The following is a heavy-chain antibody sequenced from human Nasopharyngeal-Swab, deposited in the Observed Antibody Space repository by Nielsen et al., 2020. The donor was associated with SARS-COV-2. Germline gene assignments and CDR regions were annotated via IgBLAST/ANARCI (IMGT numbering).Heavy chain of an antibody. J-gene: IGHJ4*02. CDR3: VTKTSGAIKAPAY. Sequence: GESLKISRVASGLAFSQYWLGWVRQAPGQGPEWVANIEKDGSAQYYLDSVKGRFTISRDNAKNSVSLQMDSLRADDTAVYFCVTKTSGAIKAPAYWGQGTRVTVSS. CDR2: IEKDGSAQ. CDR1: GLAFSQYW. D-gene: IGHD2-15*01. V-gene: IGHV3-7*03.